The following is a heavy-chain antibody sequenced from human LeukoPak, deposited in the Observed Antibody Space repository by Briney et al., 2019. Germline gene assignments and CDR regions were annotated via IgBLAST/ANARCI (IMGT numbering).Heavy chain of an antibody. V-gene: IGHV3-23*01. CDR2: ISGSGGST. D-gene: IGHD3-3*01. Sequence: GGSLRLSCAASGFTFSSYAMSWVRQAPGKGLEWVSAISGSGGSTYYADSVKGRFTISRDNSKNTLYLQMNSLRAEDTAVYYCAKDPVRTTFGVVIRGTPYFDYWGQGTLVTVSS. J-gene: IGHJ4*02. CDR3: AKDPVRTTFGVVIRGTPYFDY. CDR1: GFTFSSYA.